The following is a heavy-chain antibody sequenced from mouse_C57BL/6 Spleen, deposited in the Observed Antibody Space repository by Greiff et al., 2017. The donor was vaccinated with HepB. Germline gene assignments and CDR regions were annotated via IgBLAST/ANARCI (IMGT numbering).Heavy chain of an antibody. D-gene: IGHD1-1*01. Sequence: EVQLQQSGPELVKPGASVKISCKASGYTFTDYYMNWVKQSHGKSLEWIGDINPNNGGTSYNQKFKGKATLTVDKSSSTAYMELRSLTSEDSAVYYCARRYGSSYFSSYYFDYWGQGTTLTVSS. V-gene: IGHV1-26*01. CDR2: INPNNGGT. CDR1: GYTFTDYY. CDR3: ARRYGSSYFSSYYFDY. J-gene: IGHJ2*01.